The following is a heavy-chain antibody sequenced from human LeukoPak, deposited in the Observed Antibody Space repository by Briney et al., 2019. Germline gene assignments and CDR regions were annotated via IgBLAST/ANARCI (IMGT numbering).Heavy chain of an antibody. D-gene: IGHD5-18*01. V-gene: IGHV1-18*01. CDR3: ARDWDRIQLWPEAFDY. J-gene: IGHJ4*02. CDR2: ISAYNGNT. Sequence: ASVKVSCKASGYTFTSYGISWVRQAPGQGLEWMGWISAYNGNTNYAQKLQGRVTMTTDTSTSTAYMELRSLRSVDTAVYYCARDWDRIQLWPEAFDYWGQGTLVTVSS. CDR1: GYTFTSYG.